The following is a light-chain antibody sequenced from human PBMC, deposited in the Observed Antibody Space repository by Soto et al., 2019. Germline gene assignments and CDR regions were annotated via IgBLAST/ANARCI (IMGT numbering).Light chain of an antibody. Sequence: DIQMTQSPSSLSASVGDRVTITCRASQGISAYLAWYQQKPGKVPKLLIYAASTLQSGVPSRFSGSGSGTDFTLTIASLQSEDVATYYCHNYDSAPPWMFGQGPKVEI. V-gene: IGKV1-27*01. CDR2: AAS. CDR1: QGISAY. J-gene: IGKJ1*01. CDR3: HNYDSAPPWM.